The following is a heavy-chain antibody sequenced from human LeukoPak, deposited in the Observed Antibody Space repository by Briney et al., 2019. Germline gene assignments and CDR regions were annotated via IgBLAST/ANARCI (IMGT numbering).Heavy chain of an antibody. V-gene: IGHV3-21*01. CDR1: GFNFNNYA. CDR2: ISSSGSYI. CDR3: AREDASSWDY. J-gene: IGHJ4*02. D-gene: IGHD6-13*01. Sequence: GGSLRLSCAVSGFNFNNYAMTWVRQAPGKGLEWVSSISSSGSYIYYADSLKGRFTISRDNAKNSLYLQMNSLRAEDTAVYYCAREDASSWDYWGQGILVTVSS.